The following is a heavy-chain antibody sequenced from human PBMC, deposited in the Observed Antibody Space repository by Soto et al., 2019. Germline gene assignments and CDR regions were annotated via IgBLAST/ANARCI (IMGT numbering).Heavy chain of an antibody. D-gene: IGHD3-22*01. Sequence: ETLSLTCTVSGGAISTYYWSWIRQPPGKGLEWVSGITGSGGSTYYAESVRGRFTISRDNSNNTVFLQMDNLRFDDTAVYYCAKNSTGWLDSWGQGTLVTVSS. CDR1: GGAISTYY. J-gene: IGHJ5*01. CDR3: AKNSTGWLDS. V-gene: IGHV3-23*01. CDR2: ITGSGGST.